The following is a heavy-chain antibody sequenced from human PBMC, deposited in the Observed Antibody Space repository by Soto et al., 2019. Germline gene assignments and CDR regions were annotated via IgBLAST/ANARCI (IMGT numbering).Heavy chain of an antibody. J-gene: IGHJ4*02. V-gene: IGHV3-64*01. Sequence: EVQLVESGGGLVQPGGSLRLSCAASGFTFSTYAMQWVRQAPGKGLEFVSSISSNGGTTNYAYSVQGRFTISRDNSGDTLHLQVGSRRREQMAVDYSARDGRAMNDYCGQGTLVTVS. CDR2: ISSNGGTT. D-gene: IGHD5-18*01. CDR3: ARDGRAMNDY. CDR1: GFTFSTYA.